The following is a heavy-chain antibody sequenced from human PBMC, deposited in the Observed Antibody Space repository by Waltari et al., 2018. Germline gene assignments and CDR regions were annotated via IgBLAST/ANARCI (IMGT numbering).Heavy chain of an antibody. V-gene: IGHV3-7*01. CDR2: MKGDGSEK. CDR1: GFTFSNSW. CDR3: SWTLDY. Sequence: EVQLVESGGDLVQPGGSLRLSCAASGFTFSNSWMDWVRQAPGKGLEWVANMKGDGSEKDYVDSVKGRFTISRDNDKNSLSLELNSLRVEDTAVYYCSWTLDYWGQGTLVTVSS. J-gene: IGHJ4*02.